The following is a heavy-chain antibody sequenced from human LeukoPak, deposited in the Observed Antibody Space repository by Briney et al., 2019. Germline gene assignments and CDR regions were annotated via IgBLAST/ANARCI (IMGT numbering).Heavy chain of an antibody. J-gene: IGHJ6*02. CDR1: GFTFSSYG. D-gene: IGHD2-21*02. V-gene: IGHV3-23*01. CDR3: AKDNEDCFGSDCYSGYYAMDV. CDR2: ISATGGST. Sequence: PGGSLRLSCAASGFTFSSYGITWVRQAPGKGLEWVSTISATGGSTYYADSVKGRFTISRDDSTSTLYLQLNSLRPEDSAVYYCAKDNEDCFGSDCYSGYYAMDVWGQGTTVTVSS.